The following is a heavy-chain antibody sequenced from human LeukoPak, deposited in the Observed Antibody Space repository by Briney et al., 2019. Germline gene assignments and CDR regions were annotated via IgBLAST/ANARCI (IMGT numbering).Heavy chain of an antibody. CDR2: IRSKANSYAT. CDR1: GFTFSGSA. V-gene: IGHV3-73*01. D-gene: IGHD5-18*01. Sequence: PGGSLKLSCAASGFTFSGSAMHWVRQASGKGLEWAGRIRSKANSYATAYAASVKGRFTISRDDSKDTAYLQINNLKTEDTAVYYCTRRDTAMVNFDYWGQGTLVTVSS. CDR3: TRRDTAMVNFDY. J-gene: IGHJ4*02.